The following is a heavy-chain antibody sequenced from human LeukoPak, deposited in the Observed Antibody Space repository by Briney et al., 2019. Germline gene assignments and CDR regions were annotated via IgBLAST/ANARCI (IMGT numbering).Heavy chain of an antibody. CDR1: GFTFSSFA. CDR2: ISGSGGST. CDR3: ARQDGSGSYYRY. Sequence: GGSLRHSCAASGFTFSSFAMTWVRQAPGKGLEWVSTISGSGGSTYYADSVKGRFTISRDNAKNSLYLQMNSLRAEDTAVYYCARQDGSGSYYRYWGQGTLVTVSS. V-gene: IGHV3-23*01. D-gene: IGHD3-10*01. J-gene: IGHJ4*02.